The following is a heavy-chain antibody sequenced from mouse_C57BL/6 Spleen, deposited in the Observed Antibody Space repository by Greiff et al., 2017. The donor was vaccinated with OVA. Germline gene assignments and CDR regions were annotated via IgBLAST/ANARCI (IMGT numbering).Heavy chain of an antibody. CDR3: AIYDYDGVPGRY. Sequence: VKLQESGAELARPGASVKLSCKASGYTFTSYGISWVKQRTGQGLEWIGEIYPRSGNTYYNEKFKGKATLTADKSSSTAYMELRSLTSEDSAVYFCAIYDYDGVPGRYWGQGTLVTVSA. CDR2: IYPRSGNT. CDR1: GYTFTSYG. J-gene: IGHJ3*01. D-gene: IGHD2-4*01. V-gene: IGHV1-81*01.